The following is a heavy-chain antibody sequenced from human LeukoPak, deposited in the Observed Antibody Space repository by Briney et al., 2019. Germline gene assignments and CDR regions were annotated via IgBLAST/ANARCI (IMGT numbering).Heavy chain of an antibody. J-gene: IGHJ4*02. CDR1: GYTFTGYY. Sequence: ASVKVSCKASGYTFTGYYMHWVRQAPGQGLEWMGRINPNSGDTHYAQNFQGRVTMTRDTSISTAYMELSRLTSDDTAVYYCARGQNNDYGDYDGWGHWGQGTLVTVSS. D-gene: IGHD4-17*01. V-gene: IGHV1-2*06. CDR3: ARGQNNDYGDYDGWGH. CDR2: INPNSGDT.